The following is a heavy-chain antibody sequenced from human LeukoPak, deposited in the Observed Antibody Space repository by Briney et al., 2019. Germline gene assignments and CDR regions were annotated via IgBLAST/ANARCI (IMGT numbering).Heavy chain of an antibody. Sequence: ASVKVSCKASGYTFTGYYMHWVRQAPGQGLEWMGWINPNSGGTNYAQKFQGRVTMTRDTSISTAYMELSRLRSDDTAVYYCAREVFGRGAQHIYNWFDPWGQGTLVTVSS. CDR2: INPNSGGT. CDR1: GYTFTGYY. J-gene: IGHJ5*02. D-gene: IGHD2-15*01. CDR3: AREVFGRGAQHIYNWFDP. V-gene: IGHV1-2*02.